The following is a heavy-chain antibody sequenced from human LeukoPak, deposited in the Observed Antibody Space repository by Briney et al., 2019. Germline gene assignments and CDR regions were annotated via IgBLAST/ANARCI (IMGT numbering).Heavy chain of an antibody. CDR2: NYYSGST. CDR1: GGSISSSSYY. CDR3: ARDDCSGGSCAIS. D-gene: IGHD2-15*01. J-gene: IGHJ5*02. V-gene: IGHV4-39*07. Sequence: PWETLSLTCTVSGGSISSSSYYWGWIPQPPGMGLEWVRSNYYSGSTYYNPSLKSRVTISVDTSKIQFSLKLSSVTAADTAVYYCARDDCSGGSCAISWGQGTLVTVSS.